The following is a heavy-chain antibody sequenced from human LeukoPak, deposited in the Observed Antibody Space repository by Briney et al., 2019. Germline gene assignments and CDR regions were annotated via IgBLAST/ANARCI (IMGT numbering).Heavy chain of an antibody. CDR2: IYPTSGDI. V-gene: IGHV1-2*02. D-gene: IGHD6-19*01. CDR3: ARAAIAVAGDYHYHYMDI. J-gene: IGHJ6*03. CDR1: GYTYTGHY. Sequence: ASVKVSCKASGYTYTGHYMHWVRQAPGQGLEWMGWIYPTSGDIDYSYIFEARVTMTRDTSISTAYMELSSLTSDDTAVYYCARAAIAVAGDYHYHYMDIWGKGTTVTVSS.